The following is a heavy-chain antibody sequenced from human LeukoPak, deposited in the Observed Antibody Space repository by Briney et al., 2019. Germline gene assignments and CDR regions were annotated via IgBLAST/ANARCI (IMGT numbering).Heavy chain of an antibody. CDR2: ISAYNGNT. CDR3: ATYDYDDYVGY. J-gene: IGHJ4*02. D-gene: IGHD4-17*01. Sequence: ASVKVSCKASGGTFSSYAISWVRQAPGQGLEWMGWISAYNGNTNYAQKLQGRVTMTTDTSTSTAYMELRSLRSDDTAVYYCATYDYDDYVGYWGQGTLVTVSS. CDR1: GGTFSSYA. V-gene: IGHV1-18*01.